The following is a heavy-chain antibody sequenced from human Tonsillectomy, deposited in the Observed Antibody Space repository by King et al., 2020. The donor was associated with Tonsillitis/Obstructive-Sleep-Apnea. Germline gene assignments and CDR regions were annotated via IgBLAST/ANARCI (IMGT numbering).Heavy chain of an antibody. V-gene: IGHV5-51*01. J-gene: IGHJ4*02. CDR1: GYTFTNYW. Sequence: QLVQSGAEVKKPGESLKISCKGSGYTFTNYWIAWVRQMPGKGLEWMGFIYPGDSDTRYSPSFQGQVTISADKSINTAYLQWSSLKASDTAMYYCASYLEDQLLPYFFDYWGQGTLVTVSS. CDR2: IYPGDSDT. CDR3: ASYLEDQLLPYFFDY. D-gene: IGHD1-26*01.